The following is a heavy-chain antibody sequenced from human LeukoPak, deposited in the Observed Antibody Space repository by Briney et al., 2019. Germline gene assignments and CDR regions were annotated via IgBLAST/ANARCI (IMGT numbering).Heavy chain of an antibody. D-gene: IGHD5-24*01. Sequence: ASVKVSCKASGYTFTGYYMHWVRQAPGQGLEWMGWINPNSGGTNYAQKFQGRVTMTRDTSISPAYMELSRLRSDDTAVYYCARGRDGYKLDAFDIWGQGTMVTVSS. J-gene: IGHJ3*02. CDR1: GYTFTGYY. CDR2: INPNSGGT. V-gene: IGHV1-2*02. CDR3: ARGRDGYKLDAFDI.